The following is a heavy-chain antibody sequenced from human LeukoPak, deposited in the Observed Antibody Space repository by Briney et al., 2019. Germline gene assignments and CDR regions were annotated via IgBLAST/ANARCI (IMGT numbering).Heavy chain of an antibody. CDR2: IYYSGST. J-gene: IGHJ5*02. V-gene: IGHV4-59*01. CDR3: ASLSSGSYNWFDP. D-gene: IGHD1-26*01. CDR1: GGSISSYY. Sequence: PSETLSLTCIVSGGSISSYYWSWIRQPPGKGLEWIGYIYYSGSTNYNPSLKSRVTISVDTSKNQFSLKLSSVTAADTAVYYCASLSSGSYNWFDPWGQGTLVTVSS.